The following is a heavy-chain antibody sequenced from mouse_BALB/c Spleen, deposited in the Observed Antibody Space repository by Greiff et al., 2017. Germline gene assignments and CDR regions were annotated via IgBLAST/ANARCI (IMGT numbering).Heavy chain of an antibody. CDR2: ISSGGSYT. V-gene: IGHV5-6-4*01. CDR1: GFTFSSYT. Sequence: EVQLVESGGGLVKPGGSLKLSCAASGFTFSSYTMSWVRQTPEKRLEWVATISSGGSYTYYPDSVKGRITMSRDNDKNTLYLQMSSLKSEDTAMYYCTREGRGENYFDYWGQGTTLTVSS. J-gene: IGHJ2*01. CDR3: TREGRGENYFDY.